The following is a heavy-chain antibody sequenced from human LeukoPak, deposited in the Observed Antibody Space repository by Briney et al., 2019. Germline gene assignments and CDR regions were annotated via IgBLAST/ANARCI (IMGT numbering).Heavy chain of an antibody. V-gene: IGHV5-51*01. CDR2: IYPGDSDT. CDR3: ARRANYWFDP. D-gene: IGHD1-7*01. CDR1: GYSFTNYW. J-gene: IGHJ5*02. Sequence: GESLKISCKGSGYSFTNYWIGWVRQMAGKGLEWMGIIYPGDSDTRYSPSFQGQVTISADTSISTAYLQWSSLKASDTAIYYCARRANYWFDPCAQGTLVTVSS.